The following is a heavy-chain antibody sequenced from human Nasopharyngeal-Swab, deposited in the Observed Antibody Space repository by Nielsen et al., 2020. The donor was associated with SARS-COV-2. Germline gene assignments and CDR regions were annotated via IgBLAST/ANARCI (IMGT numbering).Heavy chain of an antibody. D-gene: IGHD1-26*01. CDR3: ARDSGSLYSYGMDV. V-gene: IGHV3-20*01. J-gene: IGHJ6*02. CDR2: INWNGGST. Sequence: WIRRPPGKGLEWVSGINWNGGSTGYADSVKGRFNISRDNAKNSLYLQMNSLRAEETDLYHCARDSGSLYSYGMDVWGQGTTVTVSS.